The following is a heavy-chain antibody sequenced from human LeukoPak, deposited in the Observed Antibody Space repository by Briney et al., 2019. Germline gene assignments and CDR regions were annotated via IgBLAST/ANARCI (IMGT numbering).Heavy chain of an antibody. CDR2: IYPGDSDT. CDR1: GYSFTSYW. V-gene: IGHV5-51*01. Sequence: GESLKISCKGSGYSFTSYWIGWVRQMPGKGLEWMRIIYPGDSDTRYSPSFQGQVTISADKSISTAYLQWSSLKASDTAMYYCARLPVVVTAIPYEYFQHWGQGTLVTVSS. CDR3: ARLPVVVTAIPYEYFQH. J-gene: IGHJ1*01. D-gene: IGHD2-21*02.